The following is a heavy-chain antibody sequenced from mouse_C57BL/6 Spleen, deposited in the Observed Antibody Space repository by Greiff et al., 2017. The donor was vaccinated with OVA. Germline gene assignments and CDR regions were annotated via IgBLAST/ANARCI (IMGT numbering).Heavy chain of an antibody. CDR2: ISDGGSYT. CDR3: AREGYDSYSLDY. D-gene: IGHD2-3*01. Sequence: VMLVESGAGLVKPGASLKLSCAASGFTFSSYAMPWVRQTPEKRLEWIATISDGGSYTYYPDNLKGRITISRDNAKNNLYLQRSHLKYEDAAMYYCAREGYDSYSLDYWGQGTTLTVSS. CDR1: GFTFSSYA. V-gene: IGHV5-4*01. J-gene: IGHJ2*01.